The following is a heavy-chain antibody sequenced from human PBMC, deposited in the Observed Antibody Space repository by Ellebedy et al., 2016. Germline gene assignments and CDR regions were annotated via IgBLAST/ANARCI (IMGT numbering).Heavy chain of an antibody. CDR3: ATVSGYCSGGSCWAFDI. J-gene: IGHJ3*02. CDR1: GYTLTELS. Sequence: ASVKVSXXVSGYTLTELSMHWVRQAPGKGLEWMGGFDPEDGETIYAQKFQGRVTMTEDTSTDTAYMELSSLRSEDTAVYYCATVSGYCSGGSCWAFDIWGQGTMVTVSS. V-gene: IGHV1-24*01. D-gene: IGHD2-15*01. CDR2: FDPEDGET.